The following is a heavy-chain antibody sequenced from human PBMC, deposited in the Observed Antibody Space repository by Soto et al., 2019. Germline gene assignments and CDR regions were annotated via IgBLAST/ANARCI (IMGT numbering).Heavy chain of an antibody. D-gene: IGHD3-22*01. CDR2: IIPIFGTA. CDR1: GGTFSSYA. V-gene: IGHV1-69*12. CDR3: ARDRGPSSGSYPYWFDP. J-gene: IGHJ5*02. Sequence: QVQLVQSGAEVKKPGSSVKVSCKASGGTFSSYAITWVRQAPGQGLEWMGGIIPIFGTANYAQKFQGRVTITANESTSTAYMELSSRRSEDTAVYYCARDRGPSSGSYPYWFDPWGQGTLVTVSS.